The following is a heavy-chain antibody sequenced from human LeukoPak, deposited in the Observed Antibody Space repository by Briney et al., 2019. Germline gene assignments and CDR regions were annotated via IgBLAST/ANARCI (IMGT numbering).Heavy chain of an antibody. CDR3: TTGLRFLEWFDY. CDR2: IKSKTDGGTT. CDR1: GFTFSNAW. D-gene: IGHD3-3*01. Sequence: GGSLRLSCAASGFTFSNAWMSWVRQAPGKGLEWVGRIKSKTDGGTTDYAAPVKGRFTISSDDSKNTLYLQMNSLKTEDTAVYYCTTGLRFLEWFDYWGQGTLVTVSS. J-gene: IGHJ4*02. V-gene: IGHV3-15*01.